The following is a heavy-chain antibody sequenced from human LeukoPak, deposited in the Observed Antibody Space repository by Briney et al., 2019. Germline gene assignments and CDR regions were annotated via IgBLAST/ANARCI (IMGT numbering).Heavy chain of an antibody. D-gene: IGHD4-17*01. CDR2: ISGSGGST. J-gene: IGHJ5*02. V-gene: IGHV3-23*01. Sequence: PSETLSLTCAVYGGSFSGYYWSWIRQPPGKGLEWVSAISGSGGSTYYADSVKGRFTISRDNSKNTLYLQMNSLRAEDTAVYYCAKGSSNYGDYGWFDPWGQGTLVTVSS. CDR3: AKGSSNYGDYGWFDP. CDR1: GGSFSGYY.